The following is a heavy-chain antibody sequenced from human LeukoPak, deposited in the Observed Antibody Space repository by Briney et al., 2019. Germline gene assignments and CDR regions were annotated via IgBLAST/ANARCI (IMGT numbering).Heavy chain of an antibody. CDR3: AKDVNDYQGAFDI. V-gene: IGHV3-23*01. CDR1: GFTFSSYV. CDR2: TTASGDRT. Sequence: PGGSLRLSCAASGFTFSSYVMGWVRQAPGRGLEWVSVTTASGDRTYYADSVKGRFTISRDNSKNTLYLQMDSLRAEDTAVYYCAKDVNDYQGAFDIWGQGTMVTVSS. J-gene: IGHJ3*02. D-gene: IGHD4-11*01.